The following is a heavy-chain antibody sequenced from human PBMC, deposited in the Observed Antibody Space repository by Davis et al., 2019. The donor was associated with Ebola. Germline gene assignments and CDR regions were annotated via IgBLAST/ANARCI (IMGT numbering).Heavy chain of an antibody. Sequence: PGGSLRLSCTTSGFTFGDYALSWFRQAPGKGLEWVSYISSSSSTIYYADSVKGRFTISRDNAKNSLYLQMNSLRDEDTAVYYCARDPRTMIVVPDAFDIWGQGKMVTVSS. CDR1: GFTFGDYA. CDR3: ARDPRTMIVVPDAFDI. V-gene: IGHV3-48*02. CDR2: ISSSSSTI. D-gene: IGHD3-22*01. J-gene: IGHJ3*02.